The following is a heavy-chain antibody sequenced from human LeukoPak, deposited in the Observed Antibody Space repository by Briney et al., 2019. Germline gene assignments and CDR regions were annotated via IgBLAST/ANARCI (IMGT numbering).Heavy chain of an antibody. CDR1: GGSISSSNW. Sequence: SETLSLTCAVSGGSISSSNWWSWVRQPPGKGLEWIGEIYHSGSTNYNPSLKSRVTISVDKSKNQFSLKLSSVTAADTAVYYCARSQKNYDFWSGYYSDWFDPWGQGTLVTVSS. CDR2: IYHSGST. CDR3: ARSQKNYDFWSGYYSDWFDP. V-gene: IGHV4-4*02. J-gene: IGHJ5*02. D-gene: IGHD3-3*01.